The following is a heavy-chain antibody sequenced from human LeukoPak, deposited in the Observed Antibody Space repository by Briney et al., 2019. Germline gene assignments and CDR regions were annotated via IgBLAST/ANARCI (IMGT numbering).Heavy chain of an antibody. CDR3: ARDRCGGDCYADDAFDI. CDR1: GGTFSSYA. J-gene: IGHJ3*02. Sequence: SVKVSCKASGGTFSSYAINWVRQAPGQGLEWMGRIIPIFGIANYAQKFQGRVTITADISTSTAYMELSSLRSEDTAVYYCARDRCGGDCYADDAFDIWGQGTMVTVSS. V-gene: IGHV1-69*04. D-gene: IGHD2-21*02. CDR2: IIPIFGIA.